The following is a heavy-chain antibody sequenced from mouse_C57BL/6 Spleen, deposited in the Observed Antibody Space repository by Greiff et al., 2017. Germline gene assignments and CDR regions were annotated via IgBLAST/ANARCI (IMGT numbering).Heavy chain of an antibody. V-gene: IGHV1-39*01. CDR3: ARVITTVVATLYDAMDY. CDR1: GYSFTDYN. D-gene: IGHD1-1*01. CDR2: INPNYGTT. Sequence: EVQLQQSGPELVKPGASVKISCKASGYSFTDYNMNWVKQSNGKSLEWIGVINPNYGTTSYNQKFKGKATLPVDQSSSTAYMQLNSLTSEDSAVYYCARVITTVVATLYDAMDYWGQGTSVTVSS. J-gene: IGHJ4*01.